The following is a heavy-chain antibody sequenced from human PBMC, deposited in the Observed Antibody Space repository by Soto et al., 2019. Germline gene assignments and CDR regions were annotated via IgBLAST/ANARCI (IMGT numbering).Heavy chain of an antibody. J-gene: IGHJ4*02. CDR3: AGGSVGGSGSYSGWIDY. D-gene: IGHD3-10*01. CDR2: IYYSGST. V-gene: IGHV4-31*03. Sequence: QVQLQESGPGLVKPSQTLSLTCTVSGGSISSGGYYWSWIRQHPGKGLEWIGYIYYSGSTYYNPSPMSRVTISVDASKNQFSLKRSCVTAADTAVYYCAGGSVGGSGSYSGWIDYWGQGTLVTVSS. CDR1: GGSISSGGYY.